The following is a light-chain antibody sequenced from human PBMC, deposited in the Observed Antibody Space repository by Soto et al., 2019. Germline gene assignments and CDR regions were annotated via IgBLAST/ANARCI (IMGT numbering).Light chain of an antibody. CDR2: EVS. CDR3: SSYTSGSTPYVV. CDR1: RSDVGGYDY. V-gene: IGLV2-14*01. J-gene: IGLJ2*01. Sequence: QSVLTQPASVSGSPGQSITISCTGTRSDVGGYDYVSWYQQHPGRAPKLMIHEVSIRPSGVSSRFSGSKSGNTASLTISGLQAEDEADYYCSSYTSGSTPYVVFGGGTKLTVL.